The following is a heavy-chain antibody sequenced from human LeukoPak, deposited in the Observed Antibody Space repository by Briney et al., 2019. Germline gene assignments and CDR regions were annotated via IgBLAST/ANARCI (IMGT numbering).Heavy chain of an antibody. CDR2: ISTSSNYM. CDR3: ASLDWGSGGFVN. CDR1: GFTFSNAW. D-gene: IGHD3/OR15-3a*01. Sequence: PGGSLRLSCAVSGFTFSNAWMTWVRQAPGKGLERVSSISTSSNYMYYGDSVKGRFTISRDNAKNSVFLQMNSLRAEDTAVYYCASLDWGSGGFVNWGQGTLVTVSS. V-gene: IGHV3-21*01. J-gene: IGHJ4*02.